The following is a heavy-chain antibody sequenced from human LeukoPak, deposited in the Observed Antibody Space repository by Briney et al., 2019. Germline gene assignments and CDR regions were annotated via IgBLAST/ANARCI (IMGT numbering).Heavy chain of an antibody. CDR3: ARTRIVGARPHDY. J-gene: IGHJ4*02. D-gene: IGHD1-26*01. CDR2: ISAYNGNT. CDR1: GYTFTSYG. V-gene: IGHV1-18*01. Sequence: ASVKVSCKASGYTFTSYGISWVRQAPGQGLEWMGWISAYNGNTNYAQKLQGRVTMTTDTSTSTAYTELRSLRSDDTAVYYCARTRIVGARPHDYWGQGTLVTVSS.